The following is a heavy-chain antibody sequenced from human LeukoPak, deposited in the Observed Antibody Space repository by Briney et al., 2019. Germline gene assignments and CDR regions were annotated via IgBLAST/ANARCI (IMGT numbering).Heavy chain of an antibody. V-gene: IGHV4-31*03. CDR2: IHPSGTL. CDR3: SRGLDSRKLGY. Sequence: SETLSLTCTASGASFSSGDQYWNWIRQSPGKGLEWIGSIHPSGTLYNNPSLESRVTMSMDTSKNQFSLSLNSVTAADTAVYFCSRGLDSRKLGYWGQGTLVTVSS. D-gene: IGHD3-22*01. J-gene: IGHJ4*02. CDR1: GASFSSGDQY.